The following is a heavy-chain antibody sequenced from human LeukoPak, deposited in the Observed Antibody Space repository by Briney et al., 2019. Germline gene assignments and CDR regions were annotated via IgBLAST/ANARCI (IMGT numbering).Heavy chain of an antibody. Sequence: ASVKVSCKASGYTFTSYGISWVRQAPGQGLEWMGWISAYNGNTNYAQKLQGRVTMTTDTSTSTAYMELRSLRSEDTAVYYCARDDCRSGSCYGWFDPWGQGTLVTVSS. CDR3: ARDDCRSGSCYGWFDP. D-gene: IGHD2-2*01. V-gene: IGHV1-18*01. CDR2: ISAYNGNT. J-gene: IGHJ5*02. CDR1: GYTFTSYG.